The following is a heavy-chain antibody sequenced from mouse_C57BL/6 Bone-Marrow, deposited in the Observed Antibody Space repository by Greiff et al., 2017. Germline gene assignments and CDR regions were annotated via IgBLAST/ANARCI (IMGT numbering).Heavy chain of an antibody. CDR1: GFNIKDYY. Sequence: EVQLQQSGAELVKPGASVKLSCTASGFNIKDYYMHWVKQRTEQGLEWIGRIDPEDGETKFAPKFQGRAPITADTSSNTAYLQLSSRTSEDTAVYYCARGLRDGYWYFDVWGAGTTDTVSS. CDR2: IDPEDGET. CDR3: ARGLRDGYWYFDV. J-gene: IGHJ1*01. D-gene: IGHD2-4*01. V-gene: IGHV14-2*01.